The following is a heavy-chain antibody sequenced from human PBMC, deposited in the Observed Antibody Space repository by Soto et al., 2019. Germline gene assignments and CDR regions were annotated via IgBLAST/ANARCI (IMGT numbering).Heavy chain of an antibody. CDR1: GDSFNSHP. D-gene: IGHD3-3*01. Sequence: QVQLVQSGAEVKKPGSSVKVSCKASGDSFNSHPINWVRQAPGQGLEWMGGITPIFETPNYAQKFQGRVTITADESTETAYMEVNSLRSEDTVVYYCARAEAGSIYFDYWGQGTLITVSS. V-gene: IGHV1-69*12. J-gene: IGHJ4*02. CDR2: ITPIFETP. CDR3: ARAEAGSIYFDY.